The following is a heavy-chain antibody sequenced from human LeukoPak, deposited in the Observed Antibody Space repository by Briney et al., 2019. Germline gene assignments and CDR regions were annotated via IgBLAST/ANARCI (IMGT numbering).Heavy chain of an antibody. CDR1: GVSISNYY. D-gene: IGHD3-22*01. V-gene: IGHV4-59*08. Sequence: SETLSLTCTVSGVSISNYYWSWIRQPPGKGLEWIAYISDSGSTNFNPSLKSRVTISVDTSKNQFSLKLSSVTAADTAAYYCARRGYLDYWGQGTLVTVSS. CDR3: ARRGYLDY. J-gene: IGHJ4*02. CDR2: ISDSGST.